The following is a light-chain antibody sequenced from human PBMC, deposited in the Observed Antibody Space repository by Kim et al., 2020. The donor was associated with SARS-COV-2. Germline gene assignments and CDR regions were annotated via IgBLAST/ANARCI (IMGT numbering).Light chain of an antibody. J-gene: IGLJ3*02. V-gene: IGLV1-44*01. Sequence: QSVLTQPPSVSGTPGQRVTISCSGGSSNIGTYTVQWYQQLPGTAPKLLIYGNIQRPSGVPDRFSASKSGTSASLAISGLQSEDEADYYCATWDDSLNVWVFGGGTKLAVL. CDR2: GNI. CDR1: SSNIGTYT. CDR3: ATWDDSLNVWV.